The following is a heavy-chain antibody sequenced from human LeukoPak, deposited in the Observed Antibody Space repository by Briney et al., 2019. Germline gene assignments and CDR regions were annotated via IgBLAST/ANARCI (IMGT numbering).Heavy chain of an antibody. CDR3: TRPTEMATIRDAFDM. CDR1: GFTFSSYA. CDR2: ISGSGGST. J-gene: IGHJ3*02. V-gene: IGHV3-23*01. D-gene: IGHD5-24*01. Sequence: GGSLRLSCAASGFTFSSYAMSWVRQAPGKGLEWVSAISGSGGSTYYADSVKGRFTISRDNSKNTLYLQMNSLRAEDTAVYYCTRPTEMATIRDAFDMWGQGTMVTVSS.